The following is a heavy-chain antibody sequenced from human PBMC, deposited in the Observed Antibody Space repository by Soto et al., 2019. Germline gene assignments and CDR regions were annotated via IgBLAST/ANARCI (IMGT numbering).Heavy chain of an antibody. V-gene: IGHV3-23*01. J-gene: IGHJ3*02. Sequence: PGGSLRLSCAASGFTFSSYAMSWVRQAPGKGLEWVSAISGSGGSTYYADSVKGRFTISRDNSKNTLYLQMNSLRAEDTAVYYCAKSMIAAAGPRSAFDIWGQGTMVTVSS. CDR3: AKSMIAAAGPRSAFDI. CDR1: GFTFSSYA. D-gene: IGHD6-13*01. CDR2: ISGSGGST.